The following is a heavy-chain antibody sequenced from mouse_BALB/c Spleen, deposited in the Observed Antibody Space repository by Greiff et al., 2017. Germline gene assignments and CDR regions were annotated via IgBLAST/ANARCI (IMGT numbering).Heavy chain of an antibody. J-gene: IGHJ3*01. CDR3: AKGEYGSRRGFAY. CDR1: GYTFTSYW. V-gene: IGHV1S81*02. D-gene: IGHD1-1*01. Sequence: QVQLQQSGAELVKPGASVKLSCKASGYTFTSYWMHWVKQRPGQGLEWIGEINPSNGRTNYNEKFKSKATLTVDKSSSTAYMQLSSLTSEDSAVYYCAKGEYGSRRGFAYWGQGTLVTVSA. CDR2: INPSNGRT.